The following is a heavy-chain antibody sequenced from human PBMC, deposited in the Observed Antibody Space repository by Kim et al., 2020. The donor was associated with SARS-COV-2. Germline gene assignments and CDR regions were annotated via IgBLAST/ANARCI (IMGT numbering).Heavy chain of an antibody. V-gene: IGHV4-34*01. J-gene: IGHJ4*02. Sequence: SGSTNYNPSLKSRVTISVDTSKNQFSLKLSSVTAADTAMYYCRKYGSGDYWGQGILVTVSS. CDR2: SGST. D-gene: IGHD3-10*01. CDR3: RKYGSGDY.